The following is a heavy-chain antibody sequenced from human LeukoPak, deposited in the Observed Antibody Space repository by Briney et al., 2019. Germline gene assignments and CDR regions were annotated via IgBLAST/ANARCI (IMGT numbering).Heavy chain of an antibody. CDR3: ASDFTFSIQLDY. V-gene: IGHV3-30-3*01. CDR1: GFTFSSYA. Sequence: PGGSLRLSCAASGFTFSSYAMHWVRQAPSKGLEWVAVISYDGSNKYYADSVKGRFTISRDNSKNTLYLQMNSLRAEDTAVYYCASDFTFSIQLDYWGREPWSPSPQ. D-gene: IGHD5-18*01. CDR2: ISYDGSNK. J-gene: IGHJ4*02.